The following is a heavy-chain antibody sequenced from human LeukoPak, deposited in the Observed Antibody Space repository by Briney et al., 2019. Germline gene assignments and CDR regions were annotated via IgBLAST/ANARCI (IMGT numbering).Heavy chain of an antibody. J-gene: IGHJ4*02. CDR3: AKGIELWLTYFDH. Sequence: GGSLRLSCAASEFNVSSKYMNWVRQAPGKGLEWVSIIYSGGSTYYADSVKGRFTISRDNSKNTLSLQMNSLRAEDTAVYYCAKGIELWLTYFDHWGQGTLVTASS. CDR2: IYSGGST. D-gene: IGHD5-18*01. V-gene: IGHV3-53*01. CDR1: EFNVSSKY.